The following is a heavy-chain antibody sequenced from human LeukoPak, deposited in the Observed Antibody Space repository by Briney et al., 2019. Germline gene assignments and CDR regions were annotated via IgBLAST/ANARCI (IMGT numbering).Heavy chain of an antibody. V-gene: IGHV4-59*01. Sequence: SETLSLTCTVSGGSISSYYWTWIRQPPGKGLEWIGYIYYTGSTTYNPSLKSRLTISLDTSKNQFSLKLTSVTAADTAVYYCARHIAVGEDVWGQGTTVTVFS. CDR3: ARHIAVGEDV. D-gene: IGHD6-19*01. J-gene: IGHJ6*02. CDR2: IYYTGST. CDR1: GGSISSYY.